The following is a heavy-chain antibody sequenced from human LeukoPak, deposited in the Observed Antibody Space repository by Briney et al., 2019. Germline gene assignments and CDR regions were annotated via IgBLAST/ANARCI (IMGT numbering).Heavy chain of an antibody. J-gene: IGHJ4*02. CDR2: ISSSGSTI. CDR1: GFTFSSYE. D-gene: IGHD5-18*01. V-gene: IGHV3-48*03. CDR3: ARDRGDTAYFDY. Sequence: PGGSLRLSCAASGFTFSSYEMNWVRQAPGKGLEWVSYISSSGSTIYYADSVKGRFTISRDNAKNSLYLQMNSLRAEDTAVYYCARDRGDTAYFDYWGQGTPVTVSS.